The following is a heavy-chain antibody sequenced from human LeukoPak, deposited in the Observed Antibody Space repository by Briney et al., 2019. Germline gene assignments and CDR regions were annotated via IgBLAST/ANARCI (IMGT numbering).Heavy chain of an antibody. CDR3: ARAPLYGDYTHAFDI. J-gene: IGHJ3*02. V-gene: IGHV4-59*01. CDR1: GGSISSYY. D-gene: IGHD4-17*01. Sequence: SETLSLTCTVSGGSISSYYWSWIRQPPGKGLEWIGYIYYSGSTNYNPSLKSRVTISVDTSKNQFSLKLSSVTAADTAVYYCARAPLYGDYTHAFDIWGQGTMVTVSS. CDR2: IYYSGST.